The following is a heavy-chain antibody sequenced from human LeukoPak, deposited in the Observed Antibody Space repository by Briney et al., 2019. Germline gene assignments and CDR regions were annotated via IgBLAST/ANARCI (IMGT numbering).Heavy chain of an antibody. CDR1: GYTFTGYF. Sequence: GASVKVSCKASGYTFTGYFLHWVRQAPGQGLEWMGWINPKSGGTNYAQTFQGRVTLTRDTSISTAYMELSRLTSDDTAVYYCARVVVDSLSWFDPWGQGTLVTVSS. CDR3: ARVVVDSLSWFDP. V-gene: IGHV1-2*02. D-gene: IGHD3/OR15-3a*01. CDR2: INPKSGGT. J-gene: IGHJ5*02.